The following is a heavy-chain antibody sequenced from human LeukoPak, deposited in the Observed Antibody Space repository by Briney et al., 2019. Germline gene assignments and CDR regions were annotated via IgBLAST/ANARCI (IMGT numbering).Heavy chain of an antibody. D-gene: IGHD2-2*01. Sequence: ASVKVSCEASGYTFTSYGISWVRQAPGQGLEWMGWISAYNGNTNYAQKLQGRVTMTTDTSTSTAYMELRSLRSDDTAVYYCARYNQLLSSLGYWGQGTLVTVSS. CDR3: ARYNQLLSSLGY. CDR2: ISAYNGNT. V-gene: IGHV1-18*01. CDR1: GYTFTSYG. J-gene: IGHJ4*02.